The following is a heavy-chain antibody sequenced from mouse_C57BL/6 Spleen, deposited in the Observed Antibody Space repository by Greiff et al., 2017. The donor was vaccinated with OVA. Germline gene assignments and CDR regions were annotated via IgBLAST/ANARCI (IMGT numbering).Heavy chain of an antibody. V-gene: IGHV1-55*01. Sequence: QVQLQQPGAELVKPGASVKMSCKASGYTFTSYWITWVKQRPGQGLEWIGDIYPGSGSTNYNEKFKSKATLTVDTSSSTAYMQLSSLTSEDSAVYYCARWWPPGDYAMDYWGQGTSVTVSS. J-gene: IGHJ4*01. CDR1: GYTFTSYW. D-gene: IGHD1-1*02. CDR2: IYPGSGST. CDR3: ARWWPPGDYAMDY.